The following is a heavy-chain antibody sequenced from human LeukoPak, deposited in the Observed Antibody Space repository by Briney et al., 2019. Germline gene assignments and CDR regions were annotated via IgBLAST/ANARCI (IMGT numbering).Heavy chain of an antibody. CDR1: GGSISSGSYY. V-gene: IGHV4-61*02. CDR3: ARSSVLRFLEL. CDR2: IYTSGST. Sequence: SETLSLTCTVSGGSISSGSYYWSWIRQPAGKGLEWIGRIYTSGSTNYNPSLKSRVTISVDTSKNQFSLKLSSVTAADTAVYYCARSSVLRFLELWGQGTLVTVSP. J-gene: IGHJ4*02. D-gene: IGHD3-3*01.